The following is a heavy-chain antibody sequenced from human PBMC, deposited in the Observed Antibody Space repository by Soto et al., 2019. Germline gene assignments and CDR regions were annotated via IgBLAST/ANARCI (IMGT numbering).Heavy chain of an antibody. J-gene: IGHJ5*02. Sequence: EVQLLESGGGLVQPGGSLRLSCAASGFTFSSYAMSWVRQAPGKGLEWVSGISGSGGSTYYADSVKGRFTISSNNSKNTLNLQMNSMRAEDTAVYYCAKTEAIVVVPAAIGWFDPWGQGTLVTVSS. CDR3: AKTEAIVVVPAAIGWFDP. CDR1: GFTFSSYA. D-gene: IGHD2-2*01. V-gene: IGHV3-23*01. CDR2: ISGSGGST.